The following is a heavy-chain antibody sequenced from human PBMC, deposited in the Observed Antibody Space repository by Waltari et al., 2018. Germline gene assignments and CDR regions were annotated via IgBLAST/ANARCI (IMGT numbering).Heavy chain of an antibody. D-gene: IGHD5-12*01. Sequence: EVQLEQSGVEVKEPGESLKISCKGSGYIFTNYCIGWVRQMPGKGLEWMGVVYPGESDTRYSPSCQGQVTSSVDKSNNTAYLQWNSLTASDTALYYCARSCSNSGCLYFDSWGQGTVVTVSS. CDR2: VYPGESDT. V-gene: IGHV5-51*03. CDR3: ARSCSNSGCLYFDS. J-gene: IGHJ4*02. CDR1: GYIFTNYC.